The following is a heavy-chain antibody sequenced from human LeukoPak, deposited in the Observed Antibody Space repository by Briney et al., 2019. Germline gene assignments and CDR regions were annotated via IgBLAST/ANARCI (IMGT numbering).Heavy chain of an antibody. CDR3: ARVGYYASGPFSYFDY. Sequence: QPGGSLRLSCAASGFTFSRYGMHWVRQAPGKGLEWVAVTSYDGTKKDYADHVKGRFTISRDNSQNTLYLQMNSLRAEDTAVYYCARVGYYASGPFSYFDYWGQGNLVTVSS. CDR2: TSYDGTKK. J-gene: IGHJ4*02. V-gene: IGHV3-30*03. D-gene: IGHD3-10*01. CDR1: GFTFSRYG.